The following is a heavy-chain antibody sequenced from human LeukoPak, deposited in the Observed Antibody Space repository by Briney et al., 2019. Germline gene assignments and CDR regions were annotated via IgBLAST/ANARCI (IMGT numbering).Heavy chain of an antibody. CDR1: GFTFSSYS. Sequence: GGSLRLSCAASGFTFSSYSMNWVRQAPGKGLEWVSSISSSSSYIYYADSVKGRFTISRDNAKNSLYLQMNSLRAEDTAVYYCARQGRWLQSLDYWGQGTLVTVSS. D-gene: IGHD5-24*01. J-gene: IGHJ4*02. CDR3: ARQGRWLQSLDY. V-gene: IGHV3-21*01. CDR2: ISSSSSYI.